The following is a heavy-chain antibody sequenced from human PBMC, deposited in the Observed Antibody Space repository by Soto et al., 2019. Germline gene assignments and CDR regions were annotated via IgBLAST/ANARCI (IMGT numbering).Heavy chain of an antibody. CDR2: MNPNSGNT. CDR3: ARGVELRFLEWLPGSWFDP. Sequence: ASVKVSCKASGYTFTSYDINWVRQATGQGLEWMGWMNPNSGNTGYAQKFQGRVTMTRNTSISTAYMELSSLRSEDTAVYYCARGVELRFLEWLPGSWFDPWVQGTLVTVSS. J-gene: IGHJ5*02. D-gene: IGHD3-3*01. CDR1: GYTFTSYD. V-gene: IGHV1-8*01.